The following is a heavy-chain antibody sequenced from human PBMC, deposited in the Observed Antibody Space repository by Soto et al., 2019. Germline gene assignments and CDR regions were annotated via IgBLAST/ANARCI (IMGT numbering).Heavy chain of an antibody. CDR3: ARKGGSRRANWFDP. D-gene: IGHD6-13*01. Sequence: ASVKVSFRASGYTFTSYDINWVRQATGQGLEWMGCMNPNSGKTGYAQKFQGRVTMTRNTSISTAYMELSSLRSEDTAVYYCARKGGSRRANWFDPWGQGTLVTVSS. V-gene: IGHV1-8*01. CDR2: MNPNSGKT. CDR1: GYTFTSYD. J-gene: IGHJ5*02.